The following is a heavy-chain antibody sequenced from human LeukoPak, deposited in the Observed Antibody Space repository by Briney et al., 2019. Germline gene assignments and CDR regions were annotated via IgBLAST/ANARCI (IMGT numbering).Heavy chain of an antibody. Sequence: GASVKVCCKASAYTFSTYLLHWVRQAPGQGLEWMGMIDPSGGSRTYAQKCQGRVTMTRDTSTSTVYMELSSLRSEDTAVYYCARDLGLRGVTNWFHPWGQGTLVTVSS. CDR2: IDPSGGSR. D-gene: IGHD3-10*01. J-gene: IGHJ5*02. V-gene: IGHV1-46*01. CDR1: AYTFSTYL. CDR3: ARDLGLRGVTNWFHP.